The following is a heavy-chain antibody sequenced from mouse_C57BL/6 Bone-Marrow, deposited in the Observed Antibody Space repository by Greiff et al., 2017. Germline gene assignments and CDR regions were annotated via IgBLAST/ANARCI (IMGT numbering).Heavy chain of an antibody. CDR2: INSDGGST. CDR1: EYAFPSHD. Sequence: EVMLVESGGGLVQPGESLKLSCESNEYAFPSHDMSWVRKTPEKRLELVAAINSDGGSTYYPDTMERRFILSRDNTKQTLYLQMSGLRSEDTALDYCACNSFDYWGQGTTLTVSS. V-gene: IGHV5-2*01. D-gene: IGHD2-1*01. J-gene: IGHJ2*01. CDR3: ACNSFDY.